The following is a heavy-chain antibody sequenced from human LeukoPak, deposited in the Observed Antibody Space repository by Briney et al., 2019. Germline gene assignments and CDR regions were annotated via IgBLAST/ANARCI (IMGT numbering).Heavy chain of an antibody. CDR3: ATSSSWRAPYYYYYMDV. Sequence: GGSLRLSCAASGFTFSSNTMDWVRQALGKGLEWVSSISGTSSYIYYADSVKGRFTISRDNAKSSLYLQMNSLRAEDTAVYYCATSSSWRAPYYYYYMDVWGKGTTVTISS. CDR2: ISGTSSYI. V-gene: IGHV3-21*06. J-gene: IGHJ6*03. CDR1: GFTFSSNT. D-gene: IGHD6-13*01.